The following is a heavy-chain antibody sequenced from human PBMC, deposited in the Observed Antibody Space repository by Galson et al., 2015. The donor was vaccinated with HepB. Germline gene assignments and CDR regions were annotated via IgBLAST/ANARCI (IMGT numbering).Heavy chain of an antibody. CDR3: ARGFRMSGFIV. CDR2: INPKNGDT. CDR1: GYTFTDYY. J-gene: IGHJ3*01. Sequence: SVKVSCKASGYTFTDYYIHWLRQAPGQGPEWMGSINPKNGDTKFAQMFQGRVTMTRDTAISTAYMELSGLTTDDTAVYYCARGFRMSGFIVWGQGTLATVS. D-gene: IGHD3-3*01. V-gene: IGHV1-2*02.